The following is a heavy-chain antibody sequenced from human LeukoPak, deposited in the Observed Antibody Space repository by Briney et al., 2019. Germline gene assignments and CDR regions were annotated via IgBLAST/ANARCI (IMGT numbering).Heavy chain of an antibody. CDR1: GYTFTDYY. J-gene: IGHJ3*02. D-gene: IGHD5-24*01. V-gene: IGHV1-2*02. Sequence: GASVKVSCKASGYTFTDYYMHWVRQAPGQGLEGMGWINPKSGGTNYAQKFQGRVTMTRDTSISTAYMELSRLRSDDTAVFYCARDLAFGEMVTNRGAFDIWGQGTMVTVSS. CDR3: ARDLAFGEMVTNRGAFDI. CDR2: INPKSGGT.